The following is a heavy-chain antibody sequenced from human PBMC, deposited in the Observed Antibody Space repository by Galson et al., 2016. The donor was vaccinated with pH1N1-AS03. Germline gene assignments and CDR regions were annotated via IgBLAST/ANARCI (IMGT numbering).Heavy chain of an antibody. V-gene: IGHV3-7*03. Sequence: SLRPSCAASGITFSGYWMTWVRQSPGKGLEWVANIKQDGSEKYSVDSVRGRFNISRDNAKNSLYLHKNSLIAEDTAVYYCARREDFWSGYPDDAFDIWGQGTMVTVSS. CDR3: ARREDFWSGYPDDAFDI. CDR2: IKQDGSEK. J-gene: IGHJ3*02. CDR1: GITFSGYW. D-gene: IGHD3-3*01.